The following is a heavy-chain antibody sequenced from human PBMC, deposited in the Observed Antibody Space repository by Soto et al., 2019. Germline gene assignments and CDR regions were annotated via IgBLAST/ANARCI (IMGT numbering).Heavy chain of an antibody. CDR3: AREGGGMTTVSRETGYYYYGMDV. V-gene: IGHV1-69*13. D-gene: IGHD4-4*01. CDR1: GGTFSSYA. Sequence: GASVKVSCKASGGTFSSYAISWVRQAPGQGLEWMGGIIPIFGTANYAQKFQGRVTITADESTSTAYMELSSLRSEDTAVYYCAREGGGMTTVSRETGYYYYGMDVWGQGTTVTVSS. J-gene: IGHJ6*02. CDR2: IIPIFGTA.